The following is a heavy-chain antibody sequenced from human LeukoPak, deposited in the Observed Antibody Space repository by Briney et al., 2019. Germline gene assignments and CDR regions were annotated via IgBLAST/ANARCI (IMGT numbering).Heavy chain of an antibody. D-gene: IGHD5-24*01. V-gene: IGHV4-34*01. CDR3: ARKSEMEATFDY. J-gene: IGHJ4*02. CDR1: GGSFSGYY. Sequence: SETLSLTCAVYGGSFSGYYWNWIRQPPGKGLEWIGEINHSGSTNYNPSLKSRVTISVDTSKNQFSLKLSSVTAADTAVYYCARKSEMEATFDYWGQGTLVTVSS. CDR2: INHSGST.